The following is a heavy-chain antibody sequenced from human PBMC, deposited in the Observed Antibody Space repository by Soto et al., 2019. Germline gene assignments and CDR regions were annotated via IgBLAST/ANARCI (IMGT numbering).Heavy chain of an antibody. CDR3: ARGRDYFDS. V-gene: IGHV3-11*01. J-gene: IGHJ4*02. Sequence: QVQLVESGGGLVKPGGSLRLSCAASRFTFTDFHMTWIRQAPGKGLEWVSSIHPFGLTIDYADSVKGRFTISRDNAKNSLDLQMNSLRPDDTAVYYCARGRDYFDSWGQGSLVTVSS. CDR1: RFTFTDFH. CDR2: IHPFGLTI.